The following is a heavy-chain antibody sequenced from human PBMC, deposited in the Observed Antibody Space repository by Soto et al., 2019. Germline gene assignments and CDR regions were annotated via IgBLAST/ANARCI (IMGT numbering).Heavy chain of an antibody. CDR2: INMDGSST. V-gene: IGHV3-74*01. CDR3: ARGARGKCGNDF. D-gene: IGHD1-26*01. J-gene: IGHJ4*02. CDR1: GFTFSSDW. Sequence: EVQLVESGGGLVQPGGSLRLSCAASGFTFSSDWMHWVRQAAGKGLVWVSRINMDGSSTNYADSVKGRFTISRDNAKNTLYLQMNSLRAEDTAVYYCARGARGKCGNDFWGQGALVTVSS.